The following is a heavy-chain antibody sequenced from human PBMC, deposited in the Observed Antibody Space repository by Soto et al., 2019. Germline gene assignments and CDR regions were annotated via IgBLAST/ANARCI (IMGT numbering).Heavy chain of an antibody. CDR2: IIPIVDIV. Sequence: QVQLVQSGAEMKKVGSSVKVSCRPSGGTFRTNSVSWVRQAPGQGLEWMGKIIPIVDIVNRAQKFRDRITLTADRSTSTVYMDLTSLRSDDTAVYYCASHDSSASEAFDVWGQGTTVTVFS. D-gene: IGHD3-22*01. CDR3: ASHDSSASEAFDV. CDR1: GGTFRTNS. V-gene: IGHV1-69*02. J-gene: IGHJ3*01.